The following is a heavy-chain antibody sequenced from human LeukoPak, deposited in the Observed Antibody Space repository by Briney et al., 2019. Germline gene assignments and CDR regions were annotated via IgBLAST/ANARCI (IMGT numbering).Heavy chain of an antibody. V-gene: IGHV3-66*01. Sequence: PGGSLRLSCAASGFIVSSNYMTWVRQAPGKGLELLSVIYSGGDTYYADSVKGRFNISRDNSKNTLYLQMNSLRAEDTAVYYCARRSGEGYFDCWGQGTLVTVSS. CDR1: GFIVSSNY. J-gene: IGHJ4*02. D-gene: IGHD1-26*01. CDR2: IYSGGDT. CDR3: ARRSGEGYFDC.